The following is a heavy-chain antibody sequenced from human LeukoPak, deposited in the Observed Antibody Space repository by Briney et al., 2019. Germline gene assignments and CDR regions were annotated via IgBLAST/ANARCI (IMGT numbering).Heavy chain of an antibody. CDR3: ARLPGEYTYVPDP. Sequence: SETLSLTCTVSRGSISSSSYYGGWLRQPPGEGRVWLGTIFYTGNTFYNPSLKSRFTMSVDTSKNHLYLKLSSVTAADTAVYYCARLPGEYTYVPDPWGQGTLVTVSS. D-gene: IGHD5-18*01. V-gene: IGHV4-39*02. CDR1: RGSISSSSYY. CDR2: IFYTGNT. J-gene: IGHJ5*02.